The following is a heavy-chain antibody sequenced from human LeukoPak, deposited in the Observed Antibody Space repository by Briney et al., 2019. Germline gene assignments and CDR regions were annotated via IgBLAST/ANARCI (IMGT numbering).Heavy chain of an antibody. V-gene: IGHV3-30*02. J-gene: IGHJ6*03. CDR1: GFTFSSYG. CDR3: AKDRGSGRYYMDV. CDR2: IRYDGSNK. Sequence: GGSLRLSCAASGFTFSSYGMHWVRQAPGKGLEWVAFIRYDGSNKYYADSVKGRFTISRDNSKNTLYLQMNSLRAEDTAVYYCAKDRGSGRYYMDVWAKGPRSPSP. D-gene: IGHD3-10*01.